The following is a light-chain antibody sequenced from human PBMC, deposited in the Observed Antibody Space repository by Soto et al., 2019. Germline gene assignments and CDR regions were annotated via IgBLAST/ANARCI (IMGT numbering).Light chain of an antibody. V-gene: IGLV2-18*02. J-gene: IGLJ1*01. CDR2: DVS. CDR3: TSYTTSNTYV. CDR1: SSDVGSYNR. Sequence: QSALTQPPSVSGSPGQSVAISCTGTSSDVGSYNRVSWYQQPPGTAPKLMIYDVSNRPSGVPDRFSGSKSGNTASITISGLQAEDEADYYCTSYTTSNTYVFGTGTKLTVL.